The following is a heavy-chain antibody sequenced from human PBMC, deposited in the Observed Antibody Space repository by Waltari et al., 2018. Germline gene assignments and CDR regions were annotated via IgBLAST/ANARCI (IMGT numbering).Heavy chain of an antibody. CDR2: ISYNGAT. J-gene: IGHJ3*01. CDR3: ATYIGASIGTAAFDV. D-gene: IGHD5-12*01. CDR1: GGSITSNRHY. Sequence: QLQLQESGPGLVKPSEPLSLSCSVSGGSITSNRHYWGWIRQPPGQGLEWIGTISYNGATYSSPSLRGRVTVSRDTSMNQLSLKLGSVTAADTAVYYCATYIGASIGTAAFDVWGQGTMVTVSS. V-gene: IGHV4-39*01.